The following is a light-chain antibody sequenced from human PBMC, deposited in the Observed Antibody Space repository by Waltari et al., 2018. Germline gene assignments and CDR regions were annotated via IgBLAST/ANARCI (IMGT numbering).Light chain of an antibody. V-gene: IGKV4-1*01. Sequence: DIVMTQSPDSLAVSLGARAPITCKSSQSVLYSSNNKNYLAWYQHKPGQPPKLLIYWASSRESGVPDRFSGSGSGTDFTLTISSLQAEDVAIYYCQQYYSTPLTFGGGTKVEIK. CDR3: QQYYSTPLT. CDR2: WAS. J-gene: IGKJ4*01. CDR1: QSVLYSSNNKNY.